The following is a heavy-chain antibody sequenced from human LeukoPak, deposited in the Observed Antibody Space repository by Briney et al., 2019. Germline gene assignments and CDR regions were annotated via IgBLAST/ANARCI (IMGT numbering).Heavy chain of an antibody. J-gene: IGHJ4*02. V-gene: IGHV1-2*02. D-gene: IGHD2-15*01. CDR2: INPKNGGT. CDR3: ARGYCSGGSCYSIDY. CDR1: GGTFSSYA. Sequence: ASVKVSCKASGGTFSSYAISWVRQAPGQGLEWLGWINPKNGGTNYAQKFQGRVTMTRDTSISTAYMELSSLRSDDTAVYYCARGYCSGGSCYSIDYWGQGTLVTVSS.